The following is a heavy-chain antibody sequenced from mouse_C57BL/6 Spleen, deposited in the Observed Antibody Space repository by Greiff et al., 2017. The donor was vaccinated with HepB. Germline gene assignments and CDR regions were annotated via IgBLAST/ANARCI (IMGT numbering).Heavy chain of an antibody. CDR2: IHPNSGST. V-gene: IGHV1-64*01. J-gene: IGHJ2*01. D-gene: IGHD4-1*02. CDR1: GYTFTSYW. Sequence: QVQLQQPGAELVKPGASVKLSCKASGYTFTSYWMHWVKQRPGQGLEWIGMIHPNSGSTNYNEKFKSKATLTVDKSSSTAYMQLSSLTSEDSAVYYCAREPTGTGLLDYWGQGTTLTVSS. CDR3: AREPTGTGLLDY.